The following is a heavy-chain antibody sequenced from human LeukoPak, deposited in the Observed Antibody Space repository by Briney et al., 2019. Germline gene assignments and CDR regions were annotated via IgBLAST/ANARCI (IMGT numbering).Heavy chain of an antibody. CDR1: EFTFSTYA. CDR2: ISGDGGIT. Sequence: GSLRLSCAASEFTFSTYAMSWVRQAPGKGLEWASGISGDGGITYYADSVRGRFTISRDNSKNTLYLQMNSLRAEDTAVYYCAKDLAFYASGNYFDHWGQGTLVTVSS. CDR3: AKDLAFYASGNYFDH. V-gene: IGHV3-23*01. D-gene: IGHD3-10*01. J-gene: IGHJ4*02.